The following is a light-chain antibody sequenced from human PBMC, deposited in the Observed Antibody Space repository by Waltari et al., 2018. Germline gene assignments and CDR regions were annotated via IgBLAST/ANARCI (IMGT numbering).Light chain of an antibody. V-gene: IGLV1-44*01. CDR2: SNN. CDR1: SSHSGSNT. J-gene: IGLJ2*01. Sequence: QSVLTQPPSSSGTPRQRVTVSCPGSSSHSGSNTVNWYQQLPGTAPKLLIYSNNQRPSGVPDRFSGSTSGTSTSLACSGLLSEDEADYYCAAWDDSLNGHVVFGGGTKLTVL. CDR3: AAWDDSLNGHVV.